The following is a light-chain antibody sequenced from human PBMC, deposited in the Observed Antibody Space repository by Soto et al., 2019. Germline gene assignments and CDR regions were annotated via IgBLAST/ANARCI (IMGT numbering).Light chain of an antibody. Sequence: DIQLTQSPSSLSASVGDRVTITCRASQNIGNYLNWYQQKPGKAPKFLIYGASTLESGIPSRFSGSGSVTDFTLTISSLQPEDFATYYCQQTYSDFSFTFGPGTKVDVK. CDR3: QQTYSDFSFT. CDR1: QNIGNY. J-gene: IGKJ3*01. CDR2: GAS. V-gene: IGKV1-39*01.